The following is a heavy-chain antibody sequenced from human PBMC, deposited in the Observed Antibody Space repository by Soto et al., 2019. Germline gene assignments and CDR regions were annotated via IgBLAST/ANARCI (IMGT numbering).Heavy chain of an antibody. J-gene: IGHJ4*02. CDR2: INGGNGDT. Sequence: QVQLVQSGAAVQKPGASVKLSCKASGYTFTSYSMHWVRQAPGQSLEWLGWINGGNGDTRYPQKFQGRVTVTRDTSASTVYMELSSLNSEDTAVYYCARDRVGNDYWGQGTQVTVSS. CDR1: GYTFTSYS. CDR3: ARDRVGNDY. V-gene: IGHV1-3*01.